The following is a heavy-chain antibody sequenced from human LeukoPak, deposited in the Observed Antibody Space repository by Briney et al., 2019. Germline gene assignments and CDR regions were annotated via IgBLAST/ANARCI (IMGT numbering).Heavy chain of an antibody. V-gene: IGHV4-59*08. CDR3: ARHDFYSNYPHNWFDP. J-gene: IGHJ5*02. Sequence: SETLSLTCSVSGGSISTYYWGWIRQPPGKGLEWIGSFYHSGNSYYNPSLKSRVSISVDTSKNQFSLNLSSVTAADTALYYCARHDFYSNYPHNWFDPWGQGTQVTVSS. CDR1: GGSISTYY. D-gene: IGHD4-11*01. CDR2: FYHSGNS.